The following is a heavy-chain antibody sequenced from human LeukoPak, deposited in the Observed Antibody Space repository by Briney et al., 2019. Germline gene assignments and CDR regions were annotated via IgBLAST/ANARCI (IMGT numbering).Heavy chain of an antibody. D-gene: IGHD2-21*01. CDR1: GFTFSAYS. J-gene: IGHJ4*02. V-gene: IGHV3-21*01. CDR3: VRDSSVVPFDY. Sequence: GGSLRLSCAASGFTFSAYSMNWVRQAPGKGLEWVSSISSSSSYIYYADSVKGRFTISRDNAKNSLYLQMNSLRAEDTAVYYCVRDSSVVPFDYWGQGTLVTVSS. CDR2: ISSSSSYI.